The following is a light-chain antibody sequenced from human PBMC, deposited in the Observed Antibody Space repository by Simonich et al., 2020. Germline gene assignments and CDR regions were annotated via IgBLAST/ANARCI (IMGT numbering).Light chain of an antibody. CDR3: SSYTSSSTWV. CDR2: DVS. J-gene: IGLJ3*02. Sequence: QSALTQPRSVSGSPGQSVTISCTGTSSDVGGYNYVSWYQQHPGKAPKLMIYDVSKWPSGVSNRFSGSKSGNTASLTISGLQAEDEADYYCSSYTSSSTWVFGGGTKLTVL. V-gene: IGLV2-11*01. CDR1: SSDVGGYNY.